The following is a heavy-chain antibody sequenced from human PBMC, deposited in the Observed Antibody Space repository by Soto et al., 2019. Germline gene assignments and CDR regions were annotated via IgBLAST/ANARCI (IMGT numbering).Heavy chain of an antibody. D-gene: IGHD6-13*01. CDR1: GGTFSSYA. Sequence: QVQLVQSGAEVKKPGSSVKVSCKASGGTFSSYAISWVRQAPGQGLEWMGGIIPIFGTANYAQKFQGRVTITADESTSTAYRELSSLRSEDTAVYYCARSDGIAAATAYNWFDHWGQGTLVTVSS. V-gene: IGHV1-69*12. J-gene: IGHJ5*02. CDR3: ARSDGIAAATAYNWFDH. CDR2: IIPIFGTA.